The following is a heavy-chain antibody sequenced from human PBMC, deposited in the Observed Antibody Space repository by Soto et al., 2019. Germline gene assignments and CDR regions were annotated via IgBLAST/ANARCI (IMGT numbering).Heavy chain of an antibody. D-gene: IGHD2-21*01. J-gene: IGHJ4*02. Sequence: VHMVESGGSLVQPGGSLRLSCEVSGLTFSKFEMTWVRQAPGQGLEWVSSISSDGATIYYADSVKGRFTISRDNDKNLLYLQMNSLKGEDTATYYCVRVGIVARPYWGQGTPVTVSS. V-gene: IGHV3-48*03. CDR3: VRVGIVARPY. CDR2: ISSDGATI. CDR1: GLTFSKFE.